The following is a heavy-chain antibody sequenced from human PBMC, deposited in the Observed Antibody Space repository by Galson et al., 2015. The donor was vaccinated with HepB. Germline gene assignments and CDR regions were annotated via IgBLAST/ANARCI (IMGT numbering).Heavy chain of an antibody. CDR2: IHHSGTT. D-gene: IGHD2/OR15-2a*01. Sequence: SETLSLTCAVSGVSISSSDWSSWVRQHPGKGLEWIGEIHHSGTTNYNPSLKRRVNMSVDKSKKQLSPEVTSVTAADTAVYYCARQYCNKGSCDQLDHWGQGTLVTISS. CDR3: ARQYCNKGSCDQLDH. J-gene: IGHJ4*02. V-gene: IGHV4-4*02. CDR1: GVSISSSDW.